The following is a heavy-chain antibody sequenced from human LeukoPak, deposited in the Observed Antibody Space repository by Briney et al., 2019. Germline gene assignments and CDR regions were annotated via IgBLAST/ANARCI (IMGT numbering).Heavy chain of an antibody. V-gene: IGHV3-74*01. J-gene: IGHJ4*02. CDR2: SHNDGNSV. D-gene: IGHD3-10*01. CDR1: GFMFNRYW. CDR3: RHNYGYDY. Sequence: GGSLRLSCAASGFMFNRYWMHWVRQVPGKEVVWVSHSHNDGNSVSYADSVEGRFTVSRDNAKNTLYLQMNRLRAEDTAVYCVRHNYGYDYWGQGTLVTVSS.